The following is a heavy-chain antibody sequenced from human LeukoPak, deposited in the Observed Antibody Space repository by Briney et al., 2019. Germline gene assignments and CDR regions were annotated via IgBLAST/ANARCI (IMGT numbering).Heavy chain of an antibody. CDR2: IYHSGSA. Sequence: SGTLSLTCTISGDSISSDKYWSWVRQPPGKGLEWIGEIYHSGSANCSPSLKSRVTISVDKSKNQFSLNLSSVTAADTAIYYCVRAIGIITRRFDHWGQGTLVSVSS. CDR3: VRAIGIITRRFDH. V-gene: IGHV4-4*02. D-gene: IGHD3-10*01. J-gene: IGHJ4*02. CDR1: GDSISSDKY.